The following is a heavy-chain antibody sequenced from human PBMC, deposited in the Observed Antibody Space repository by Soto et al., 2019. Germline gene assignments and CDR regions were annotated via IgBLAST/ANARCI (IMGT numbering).Heavy chain of an antibody. Sequence: ASVKVSCKASGGTFSSYAISWVRQAPGQGLEWMGGIIPIFGTANYAQKFQGRVTITADESTSTAYMELSSLRSEDTAVYYCARQPTSGYSYGYFDYWGQGTLVTVSS. J-gene: IGHJ4*02. CDR2: IIPIFGTA. V-gene: IGHV1-69*13. CDR1: GGTFSSYA. D-gene: IGHD5-18*01. CDR3: ARQPTSGYSYGYFDY.